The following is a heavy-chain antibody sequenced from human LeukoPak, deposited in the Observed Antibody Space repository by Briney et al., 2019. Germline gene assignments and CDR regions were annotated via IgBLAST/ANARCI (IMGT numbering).Heavy chain of an antibody. Sequence: PGRSLRLSCAASGFVFSGYGMHWVRQALGKGLEWVAVIWYDGSKKYYADSVKGRFTISRDNSKNTLYLHMNSLRAEDTAVYYCARWDGTEQTFDYWGQGTLVTVSS. V-gene: IGHV3-33*01. J-gene: IGHJ4*02. CDR2: IWYDGSKK. D-gene: IGHD1-1*01. CDR1: GFVFSGYG. CDR3: ARWDGTEQTFDY.